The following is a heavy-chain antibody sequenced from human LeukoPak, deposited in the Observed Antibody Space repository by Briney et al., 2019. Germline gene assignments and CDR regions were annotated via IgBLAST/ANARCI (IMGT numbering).Heavy chain of an antibody. V-gene: IGHV4-34*01. J-gene: IGHJ4*02. CDR3: ARDRGYLYYFDY. D-gene: IGHD5-18*01. CDR1: GGSFSGYY. Sequence: PSETLSLTCAVYGGSFSGYYWSWIRQPPGKGLEWIGEINHSGSTNYNPSLKSRVTISVDTSKNQFSLKLSSVTAADTAVYYCARDRGYLYYFDYWGQGTLVTVSS. CDR2: INHSGST.